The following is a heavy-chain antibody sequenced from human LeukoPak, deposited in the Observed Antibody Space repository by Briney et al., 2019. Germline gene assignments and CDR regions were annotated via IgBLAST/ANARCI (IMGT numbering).Heavy chain of an antibody. CDR2: INDSGNT. J-gene: IGHJ3*01. CDR1: GFTFSSYD. V-gene: IGHV4-34*01. D-gene: IGHD1-14*01. Sequence: GSLRLSCAASGFTFSSYDMTWVRQPPGKGLEWIGEINDSGNTSYNPSLKSRLIMSVDTSKSQFSLILTSVTAADTAVYYCAKGRKGGRGDAYHVWGQGTRVTVSS. CDR3: AKGRKGGRGDAYHV.